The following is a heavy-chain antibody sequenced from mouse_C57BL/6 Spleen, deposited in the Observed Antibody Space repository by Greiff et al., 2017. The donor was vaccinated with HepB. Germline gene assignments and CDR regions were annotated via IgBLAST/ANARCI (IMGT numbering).Heavy chain of an antibody. V-gene: IGHV1-69*01. CDR2: IDPSDSYT. J-gene: IGHJ3*01. D-gene: IGHD4-1*01. CDR3: ARWDEGAY. Sequence: VQLQQPGAELVMPGASVKLSCKASGYTFTSYWMHWVKQRPGQGLEWIGEIDPSDSYTNYNQKFKGKSTLTVDKSSSTAYMQLSSLTYEDSAVYYCARWDEGAYWGQGTLVTVSA. CDR1: GYTFTSYW.